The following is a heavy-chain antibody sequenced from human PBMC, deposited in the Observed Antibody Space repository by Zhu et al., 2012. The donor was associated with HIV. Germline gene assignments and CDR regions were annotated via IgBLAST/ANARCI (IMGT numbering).Heavy chain of an antibody. J-gene: IGHJ6*04. Sequence: QVQLQESGPGLVKPSETLSLTCTVSGGSISSYYWSWIRQPPGKGLEWIGYMYYSGSTNYNPSLKSRVTISVDTSKNQFSLRLSSVTAADMAVYYCARGRPHQLPMGPPMDVWGKGTNGQSSPQ. CDR1: GGSISSYY. CDR2: MYYSGST. CDR3: ARGRPHQLPMGPPMDV. D-gene: IGHD2-2*01. V-gene: IGHV4-59*01.